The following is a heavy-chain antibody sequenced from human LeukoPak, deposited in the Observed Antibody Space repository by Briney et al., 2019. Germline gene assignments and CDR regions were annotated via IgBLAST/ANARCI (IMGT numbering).Heavy chain of an antibody. CDR1: GFTFSSYG. D-gene: IGHD4-23*01. J-gene: IGHJ4*02. V-gene: IGHV3-30*02. CDR3: AKDPPRKTITTVVTPALN. CDR2: IRHDGSDE. Sequence: GGSLRLSCAPSGFTFSSYGMHWVRQAPGKGLEWVAFIRHDGSDEHYADSVKGRFTISRDNSKNTLYLQMNSLRAEDTAVYYCAKDPPRKTITTVVTPALNWGQGTLVTVSS.